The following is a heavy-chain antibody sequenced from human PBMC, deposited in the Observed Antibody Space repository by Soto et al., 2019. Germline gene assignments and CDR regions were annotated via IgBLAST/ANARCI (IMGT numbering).Heavy chain of an antibody. CDR2: IYSGGST. V-gene: IGHV3-53*01. Sequence: GGSLRLSCAASGFTVSSNYMSWVRQAPGKGLEWVSVIYSGGSTYYADSVKGRFTISRDNSKNTRYLQMNSLRAEDTAVYYCARELVVVVPAAPTNYYYYGMDVWGQGTTVTVSS. J-gene: IGHJ6*02. CDR1: GFTVSSNY. D-gene: IGHD2-2*01. CDR3: ARELVVVVPAAPTNYYYYGMDV.